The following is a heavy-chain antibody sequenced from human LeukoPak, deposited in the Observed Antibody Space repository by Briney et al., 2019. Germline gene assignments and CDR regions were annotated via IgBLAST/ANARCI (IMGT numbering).Heavy chain of an antibody. CDR2: IITIFGTE. D-gene: IGHD3-10*01. V-gene: IGHV1-69*06. CDR3: ARYPITMVRSPGYDP. CDR1: GGTFSRYA. Sequence: SVKVSCKSSGGTFSRYAISWVRQPPGKGLEWMGGIITIFGTEYYPQKLQDRPTNTAHKPTRTPYIELNSLTSEATTVYYCARYPITMVRSPGYDPWGQGTLVTVS. J-gene: IGHJ5*02.